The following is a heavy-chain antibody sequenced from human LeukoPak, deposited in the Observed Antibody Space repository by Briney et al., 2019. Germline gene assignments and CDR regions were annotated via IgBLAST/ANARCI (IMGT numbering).Heavy chain of an antibody. V-gene: IGHV3-23*01. CDR2: ISGSGGGT. D-gene: IGHD5-18*01. CDR1: GFTFSSYA. J-gene: IGHJ4*02. CDR3: AKDLGYSYGSYFDY. Sequence: PGGSLRLSCAASGFTFSSYAMSWVRQAPGKGLEWVSAISGSGGGTYYADSVKGRFTISRDNSKNTLYLQMNSLRAEDTAVYYCAKDLGYSYGSYFDYWGQGTLVTVSS.